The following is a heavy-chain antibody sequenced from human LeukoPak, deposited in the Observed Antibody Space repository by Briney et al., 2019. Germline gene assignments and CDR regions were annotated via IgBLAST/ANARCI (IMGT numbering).Heavy chain of an antibody. D-gene: IGHD3-16*01. CDR2: INPNSGGT. CDR3: ARRAYGGERAFDY. J-gene: IGHJ4*02. V-gene: IGHV1-2*02. Sequence: GASVKVSCKASGYTFTGYYMHWVRQAPGQGLEWMGWINPNSGGTNYAQKFQGRVTVTRDTSISTAYMELSRLRSDDTAVYYCARRAYGGERAFDYWGQGTLVTVSS. CDR1: GYTFTGYY.